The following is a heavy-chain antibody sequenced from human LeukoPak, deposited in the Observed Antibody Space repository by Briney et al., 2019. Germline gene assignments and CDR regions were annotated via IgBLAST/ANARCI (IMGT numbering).Heavy chain of an antibody. J-gene: IGHJ5*02. V-gene: IGHV4-39*01. CDR1: GGSISSSSYY. CDR2: IYYSGST. Sequence: SETLSLTCTVSGGSISSSSYYWGWIRQPPGKGLEWIANIYYSGSTYLKSSLRSRVTISIDTSKNQFSLKLTSVTAADTAVYYCARLVPPGWFDPWGQGTLVTVSS. D-gene: IGHD6-6*01. CDR3: ARLVPPGWFDP.